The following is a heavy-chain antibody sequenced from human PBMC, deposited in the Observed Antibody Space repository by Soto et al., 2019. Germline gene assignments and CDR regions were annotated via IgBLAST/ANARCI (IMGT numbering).Heavy chain of an antibody. V-gene: IGHV3-23*01. CDR3: AKGVLSFHYGMEV. J-gene: IGHJ6*01. CDR2: ISSTAGRTS. D-gene: IGHD3-10*01. CDR1: VFTFNTYP. Sequence: SLRLSCATSVFTFNTYPMTWVRQAPGKGLEWVSSISSTAGRTSSYADSVKGRFAISRDFSDNTVYLQMNNLRVDDTAVYFCAKGVLSFHYGMEVWGQGTTDTVSS.